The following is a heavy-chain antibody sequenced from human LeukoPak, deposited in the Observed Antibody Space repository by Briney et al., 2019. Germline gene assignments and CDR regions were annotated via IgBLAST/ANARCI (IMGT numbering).Heavy chain of an antibody. CDR3: SSYSGYGFTPFDY. CDR1: GFTFADYA. V-gene: IGHV3-49*03. D-gene: IGHD5-12*01. Sequence: GGSLRLSCTTSGFTFADYAMNWFRQAPGKGLEWVGFTRSKSYGGTTEYAASVKGRFTISGDDSKSIAYLQMNSLKNEDTAVYYCSSYSGYGFTPFDYWGQGTLVTVSS. J-gene: IGHJ4*02. CDR2: TRSKSYGGTT.